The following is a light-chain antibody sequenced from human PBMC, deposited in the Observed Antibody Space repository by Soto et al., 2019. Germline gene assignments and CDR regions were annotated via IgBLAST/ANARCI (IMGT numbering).Light chain of an antibody. CDR1: QTISSW. Sequence: DIQMTQSPSTLSGSVGDRVTITCLASQTISSWLAWYQQKPGKAPKRLIYAASRLQSGVPSRFSGSGSGTEFTLTISSLQPEDFATYYCLQHITYPLTFGGGTKVDIK. CDR3: LQHITYPLT. J-gene: IGKJ4*01. V-gene: IGKV1-5*01. CDR2: AAS.